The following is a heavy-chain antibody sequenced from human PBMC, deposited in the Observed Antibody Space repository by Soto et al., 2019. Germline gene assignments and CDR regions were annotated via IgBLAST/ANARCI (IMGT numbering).Heavy chain of an antibody. CDR1: GGSISSGGYY. CDR2: IYYSGST. Sequence: QVQLQESGPRLVKPSQTLSLTCTVSGGSISSGGYYWSWIRQHPGKGLEWIGYIYYSGSTYYNPSLKSRVTISVDTSKNQFSLKLSSVTAADTAVYYCARGYNWNFNWFDPWGQGTLVTVSS. J-gene: IGHJ5*02. V-gene: IGHV4-31*03. CDR3: ARGYNWNFNWFDP. D-gene: IGHD1-7*01.